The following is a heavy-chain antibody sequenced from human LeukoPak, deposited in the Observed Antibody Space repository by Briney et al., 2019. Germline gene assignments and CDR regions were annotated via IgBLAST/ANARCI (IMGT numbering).Heavy chain of an antibody. J-gene: IGHJ4*02. Sequence: SVKVSCKASGGTFSSYAISWVRQAPGQGLEWMGGIIPLFGTANYAQKFQGRVTITADESTSTAYMELNSLRAEDTAVYYCAKDPGAHYYGSGSYRRGSYFDYWGQGTLVTVSS. CDR3: AKDPGAHYYGSGSYRRGSYFDY. V-gene: IGHV1-69*13. D-gene: IGHD3-10*01. CDR2: IIPLFGTA. CDR1: GGTFSSYA.